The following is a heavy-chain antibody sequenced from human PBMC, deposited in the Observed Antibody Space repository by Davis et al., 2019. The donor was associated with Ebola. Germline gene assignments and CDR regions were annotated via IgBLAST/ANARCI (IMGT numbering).Heavy chain of an antibody. Sequence: GSLRLSCDAYGWSSSGFYCSWIRHLPGKGLEWIGEINHNGSTDYNPSLKSRVTISVDTSKNQFSLKLSSVTAADTAVYYCARPYHYYDSSGYYAYWGQGTLVTVSS. J-gene: IGHJ4*02. CDR1: GWSSSGFY. CDR2: INHNGST. D-gene: IGHD3-22*01. V-gene: IGHV4-34*01. CDR3: ARPYHYYDSSGYYAY.